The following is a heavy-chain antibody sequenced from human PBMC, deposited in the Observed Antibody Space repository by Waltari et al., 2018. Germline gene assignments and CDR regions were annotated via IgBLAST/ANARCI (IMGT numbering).Heavy chain of an antibody. CDR2: ISSSGSTR. V-gene: IGHV3-48*03. J-gene: IGHJ4*02. CDR3: ARGAEIFDY. CDR1: GFTFSSYE. Sequence: EVQLVESGGGLVQPGGSLRLSCAASGFTFSSYEMNWVRQAPGKGLEWVSYISSSGSTRYYSDSVKGRFTISRDNAKNSLYLQMNSLRAEDTAVYYCARGAEIFDYWGQGTLVTVSS.